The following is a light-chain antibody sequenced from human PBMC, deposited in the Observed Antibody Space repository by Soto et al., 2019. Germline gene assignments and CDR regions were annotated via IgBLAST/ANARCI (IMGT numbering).Light chain of an antibody. J-gene: IGLJ1*01. CDR3: CSYAGSYTLV. CDR2: DVS. Sequence: HSALTQPRSVSGSPGQSVTISCTGTSSDVGGYRYVSWYRQHPGKAPKLMIYDVSKRPSGVPDRFSGSKSGNTASLTISGLQAEDEADYYCCSYAGSYTLVFGTGTKLTVL. V-gene: IGLV2-11*01. CDR1: SSDVGGYRY.